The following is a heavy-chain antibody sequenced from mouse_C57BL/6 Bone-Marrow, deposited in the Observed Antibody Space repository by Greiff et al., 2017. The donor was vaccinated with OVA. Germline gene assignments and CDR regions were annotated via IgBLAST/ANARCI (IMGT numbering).Heavy chain of an antibody. V-gene: IGHV1-7*01. CDR1: GYTFTSYW. J-gene: IGHJ4*01. CDR3: ASWRGIGYEYDGYYAMDY. D-gene: IGHD2-4*01. CDR2: INPSSGYT. Sequence: QVQLQQSGAELAKPGASVKLSCKASGYTFTSYWMHWVKQRPGQGLEWIGYINPSSGYTKYNQKFKDKATLTADKSSSTAYMQLSSLTYEDSAVYYCASWRGIGYEYDGYYAMDYWGQGTSVTVSS.